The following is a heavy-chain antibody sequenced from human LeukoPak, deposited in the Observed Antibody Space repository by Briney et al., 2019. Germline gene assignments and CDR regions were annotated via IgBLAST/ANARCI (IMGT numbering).Heavy chain of an antibody. Sequence: ASVKVSCKASGYTFTSYYMHWVRQAPGQGLEWMGIINPSGGSTSYAQKFQGRVTMTWDTSTSTVYMELSSLRSEDTAVYYCARDRVGQWLVHYSNWFDPWGQGTLVTVSS. CDR2: INPSGGST. D-gene: IGHD6-19*01. CDR3: ARDRVGQWLVHYSNWFDP. CDR1: GYTFTSYY. J-gene: IGHJ5*02. V-gene: IGHV1-46*01.